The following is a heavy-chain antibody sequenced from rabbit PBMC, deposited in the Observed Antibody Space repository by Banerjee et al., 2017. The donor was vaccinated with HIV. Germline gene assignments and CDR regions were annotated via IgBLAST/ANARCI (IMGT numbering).Heavy chain of an antibody. CDR1: GIDFSIHYY. D-gene: IGHD1-1*01. V-gene: IGHV1S45*01. CDR2: INTSSGNT. Sequence: QEQLVESGGGLVQPGGTLTLTCKASGIDFSIHYYMCWVRQAPGKGLEWIACINTSSGNTVYASWAKGRFTISRTSSTTVTLQMTSLTAADTATYFCARDLAAVIGWNLNLWGPGTLVTVS. J-gene: IGHJ4*01. CDR3: ARDLAAVIGWNLNL.